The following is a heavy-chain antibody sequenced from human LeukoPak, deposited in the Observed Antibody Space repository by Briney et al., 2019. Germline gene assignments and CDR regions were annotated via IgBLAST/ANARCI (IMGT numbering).Heavy chain of an antibody. CDR1: EFTFSVYE. CDR3: ARDMEPDAFDI. V-gene: IGHV3-48*03. J-gene: IGHJ3*02. Sequence: GGSLRLSCAASEFTFSVYEMNWVRQAPGKGLEWVSYISSSGTAIYYADSVKGRFTISRDNAKNSLFLQMNSLRAEDTAVYYCARDMEPDAFDIWGQGTMVTVSS. CDR2: ISSSGTAI. D-gene: IGHD1-1*01.